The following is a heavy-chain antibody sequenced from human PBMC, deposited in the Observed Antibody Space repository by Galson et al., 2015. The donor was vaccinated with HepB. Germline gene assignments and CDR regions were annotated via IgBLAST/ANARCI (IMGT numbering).Heavy chain of an antibody. D-gene: IGHD6-19*01. CDR3: ARLVTAYSSGWSVGLGMDV. CDR1: GFTFSSYA. V-gene: IGHV3-30-3*01. J-gene: IGHJ6*02. Sequence: SLRLSCAASGFTFSSYAMHWVRQAPGKGLEWVAVISYDGSNKYYADSVKGRFTISRDNSKNTLYLQMNSLRAEDTAVYYCARLVTAYSSGWSVGLGMDVWGHGTTVTVSS. CDR2: ISYDGSNK.